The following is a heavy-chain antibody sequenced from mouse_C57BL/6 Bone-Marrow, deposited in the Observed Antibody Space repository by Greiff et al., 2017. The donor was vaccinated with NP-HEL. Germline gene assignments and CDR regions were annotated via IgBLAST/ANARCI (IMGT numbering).Heavy chain of an antibody. CDR3: ARSPQAQEAY. V-gene: IGHV3-6*01. CDR2: ISYDGSN. Sequence: EVQLQQSGPGLVKPSQSLSLTCSVTGYSITSGYYWNWIRQFPGNILEWMGYISYDGSNNYTPSLKNRISITRDTSKNQFFLKLNYVTTEYTATYYCARSPQAQEAYWGQGTLVTVSA. CDR1: GYSITSGYY. J-gene: IGHJ3*01. D-gene: IGHD3-2*02.